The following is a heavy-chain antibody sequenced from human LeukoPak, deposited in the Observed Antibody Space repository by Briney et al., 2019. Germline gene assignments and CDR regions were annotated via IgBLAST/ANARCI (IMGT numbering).Heavy chain of an antibody. J-gene: IGHJ3*02. D-gene: IGHD2-15*01. V-gene: IGHV4-59*11. CDR2: IYYSGNT. CDR1: GGSISTHY. Sequence: PSETLPLTCTVSGGSISTHYWSWLRQPPGKGLEWIGYIYYSGNTNYNPSLKSRLTISVDTSNNQFSLKLSSVTAADAAMYCCARPYCSGGSCYRGAFDIWGQGTMVTVSS. CDR3: ARPYCSGGSCYRGAFDI.